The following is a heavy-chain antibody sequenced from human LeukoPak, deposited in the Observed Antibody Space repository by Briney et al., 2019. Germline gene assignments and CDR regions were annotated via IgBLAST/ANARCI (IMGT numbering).Heavy chain of an antibody. J-gene: IGHJ4*02. CDR3: AKGREAYSGSYTPFAS. CDR1: GFTVSSNY. Sequence: PGGSLRLSCAASGFTVSSNYMSRVRQAPGKGLECVSTISGSGDSTYYTDSVRGRFTISRDSSKNTLYLQMNNLRADDTAVYYCAKGREAYSGSYTPFASWGQGILVTVSS. CDR2: ISGSGDST. V-gene: IGHV3-23*01. D-gene: IGHD1-26*01.